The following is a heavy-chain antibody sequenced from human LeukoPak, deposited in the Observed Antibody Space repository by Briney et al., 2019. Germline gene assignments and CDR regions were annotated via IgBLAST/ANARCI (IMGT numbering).Heavy chain of an antibody. CDR3: AKGVYYDSSGSHFDY. CDR2: ISWNSGSI. V-gene: IGHV3-9*01. D-gene: IGHD3-22*01. J-gene: IGHJ4*02. Sequence: GGSLRLSCAASGFTFDDYAMHWVRQAPGKGLEWVSGISWNSGSIGYADSVKGRFTISRDNAKNSLYLQMNSLRAEDTALYYCAKGVYYDSSGSHFDYWGQGTLVTVSS. CDR1: GFTFDDYA.